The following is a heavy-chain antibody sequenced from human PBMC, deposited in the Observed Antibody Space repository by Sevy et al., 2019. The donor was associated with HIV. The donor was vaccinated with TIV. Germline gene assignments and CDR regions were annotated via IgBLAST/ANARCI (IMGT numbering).Heavy chain of an antibody. V-gene: IGHV5-51*01. CDR1: GNSFSNYW. Sequence: GESLKISCKGSGNSFSNYWIGWVRQMPGKGLEWMGIIYPGDSDTRYSPSFQGQVTISADKSLSTAYLQWSSLKASDAAMYYCAGGPPYSTGWYSPFDYWGQGSLVTVSS. J-gene: IGHJ4*02. CDR3: AGGPPYSTGWYSPFDY. D-gene: IGHD6-19*01. CDR2: IYPGDSDT.